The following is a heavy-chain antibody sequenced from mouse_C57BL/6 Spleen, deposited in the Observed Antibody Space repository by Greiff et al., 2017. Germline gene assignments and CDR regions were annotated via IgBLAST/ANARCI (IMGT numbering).Heavy chain of an antibody. CDR1: GYTFTSYW. CDR3: ARDGSSYRYAMDY. Sequence: QVQLQQPGAELVKPGASVKLSCTASGYTFTSYWMHWVKQRPGQGLEWIGMIHPNSGSTNYNEKFKSKATLTVDKSSSTAYMQLSSLTSEDSAVYYCARDGSSYRYAMDYWGQGTSVTVSS. D-gene: IGHD1-1*01. J-gene: IGHJ4*01. V-gene: IGHV1-64*01. CDR2: IHPNSGST.